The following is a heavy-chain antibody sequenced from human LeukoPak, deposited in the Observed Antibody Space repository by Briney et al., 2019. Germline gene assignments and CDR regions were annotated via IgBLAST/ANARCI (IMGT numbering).Heavy chain of an antibody. J-gene: IGHJ4*02. Sequence: SETLSLTCVVSGGSVSGYYWGWIRQPPGRGLEWIGYVYYSGDTYYNPSLKSRVTISVDTSKNQFSLKLSSVTAADTAVYYCARARPGNDGGNFDYWGQGTLVTVSS. D-gene: IGHD1-1*01. CDR1: GGSVSGYY. V-gene: IGHV4-59*02. CDR3: ARARPGNDGGNFDY. CDR2: VYYSGDT.